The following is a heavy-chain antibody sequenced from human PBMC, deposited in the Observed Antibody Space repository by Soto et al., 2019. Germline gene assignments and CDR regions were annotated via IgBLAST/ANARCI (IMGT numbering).Heavy chain of an antibody. CDR3: ARDYYGGNSRYFDL. J-gene: IGHJ2*01. Sequence: EVQLVESGGGWVQPGGTLRLSCAASGCAVSSHYMSWVRQAPGKGLEWVSVIYSGGSTYYTDSVKGRFTISRDNSKNTLFLQMNSLRAEDTAVYYCARDYYGGNSRYFDLWGRGTLVTVSS. CDR1: GCAVSSHY. V-gene: IGHV3-66*01. CDR2: IYSGGST. D-gene: IGHD2-21*02.